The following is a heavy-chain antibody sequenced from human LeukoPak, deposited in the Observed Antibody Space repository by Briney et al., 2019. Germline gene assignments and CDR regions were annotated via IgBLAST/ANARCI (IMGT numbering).Heavy chain of an antibody. D-gene: IGHD6-13*01. V-gene: IGHV4-59*01. J-gene: IGHJ3*02. CDR1: GGSISSYY. CDR2: IYYSGST. Sequence: SETLSLTCTVSGGSISSYYWSWVRQPPGKGLEWIGYIYYSGSTNYNPSLKSRVTISVDTSKNQFSLKLSSVTAADTAVYYCARERQLVRGAFDIWGQGTMVTVSS. CDR3: ARERQLVRGAFDI.